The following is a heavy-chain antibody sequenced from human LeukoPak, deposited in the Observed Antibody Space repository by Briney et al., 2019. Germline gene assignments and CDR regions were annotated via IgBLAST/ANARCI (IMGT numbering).Heavy chain of an antibody. V-gene: IGHV4-34*01. D-gene: IGHD6-19*01. CDR1: GGSFSGYY. CDR2: INHSGST. Sequence: SETLSLTCAVYGGSFSGYYWSWSRQPPGKGLEWIGEINHSGSTNYNPSLKSRVTISVDTSKNQFSLKLSSVTAADTAVYYCARLSSGWPYYFDYWGQGTLVTVSS. J-gene: IGHJ4*02. CDR3: ARLSSGWPYYFDY.